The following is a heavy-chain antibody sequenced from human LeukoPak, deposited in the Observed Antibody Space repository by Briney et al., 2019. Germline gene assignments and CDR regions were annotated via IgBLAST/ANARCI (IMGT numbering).Heavy chain of an antibody. D-gene: IGHD6-19*01. CDR2: ISGRGDST. Sequence: GGSLTLSCAASGFTSSTYAMSWVRQAPGKGLEWVSGISGRGDSTYYADSVKGRFTISRDNSKNTLHLQMESLRAEDTAVHYCAISGYSSGWYYFDYWGQGTLVTVSS. CDR1: GFTSSTYA. CDR3: AISGYSSGWYYFDY. J-gene: IGHJ4*02. V-gene: IGHV3-23*01.